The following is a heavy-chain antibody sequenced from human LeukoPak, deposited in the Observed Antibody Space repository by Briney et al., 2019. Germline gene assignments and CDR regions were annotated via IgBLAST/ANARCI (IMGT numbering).Heavy chain of an antibody. Sequence: SVKVSCKASGYTFTSYDINWVRQAPGQGLEWMGRIIPILGIANYAQKFQGRVTITADKSTSTAYMELSSLRSEDTAVYYCARPPLYYYDSSGNDAFDIWGQGTMVTVSS. CDR1: GYTFTSYD. D-gene: IGHD3-22*01. CDR3: ARPPLYYYDSSGNDAFDI. CDR2: IIPILGIA. J-gene: IGHJ3*02. V-gene: IGHV1-69*04.